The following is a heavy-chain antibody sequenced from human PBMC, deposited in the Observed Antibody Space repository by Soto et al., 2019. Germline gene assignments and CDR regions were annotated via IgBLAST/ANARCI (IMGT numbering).Heavy chain of an antibody. CDR2: IYYSGST. CDR3: KITGIAVAVRPRGYFDL. D-gene: IGHD6-13*01. V-gene: IGHV4-59*08. Sequence: QVQLQESGPGLVKPSETLSLTCTVSGGSISSYYWSWIRQPPGKGLEWVGYIYYSGSTNYNHSLKRLVPVSVATSKNQFPLQLSSVTASDTPVYYCKITGIAVAVRPRGYFDLWGRGTLVTVSS. J-gene: IGHJ2*01. CDR1: GGSISSYY.